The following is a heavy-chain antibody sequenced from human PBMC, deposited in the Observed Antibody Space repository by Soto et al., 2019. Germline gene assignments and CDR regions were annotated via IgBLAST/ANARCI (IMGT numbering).Heavy chain of an antibody. CDR1: GFTFTNYW. D-gene: IGHD5-12*01. V-gene: IGHV3-74*03. CDR3: TKEKSVMNSGYDAFDL. Sequence: EVQLVQSGGGSVQPGGSLRLSCAASGFTFTNYWMHWVRQVPGKGPEWVAHIKSGGSFTLYAASVKGRFTISRDDADNSLYLQMNRLRAEDTALYYCTKEKSVMNSGYDAFDLWGRGTMVTVSS. J-gene: IGHJ3*01. CDR2: IKSGGSFT.